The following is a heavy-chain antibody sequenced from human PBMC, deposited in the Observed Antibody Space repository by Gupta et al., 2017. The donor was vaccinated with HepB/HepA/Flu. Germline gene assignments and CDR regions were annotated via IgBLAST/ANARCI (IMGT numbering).Heavy chain of an antibody. CDR2: IWNDGSNE. D-gene: IGHD1-1*01. CDR3: VRNWNHYFYYYYMDV. J-gene: IGHJ6*03. V-gene: IGHV3-33*01. Sequence: QVQLVESGGGVVQPGRSLRPACVVSGFSSSSNPMHWVLQAPGKGLEWVAVIWNDGSNEDYADSVKGRFTISRDNSKNTLYLQMNSLRAEDTAVYYCVRNWNHYFYYYYMDVWGRGTTVTVSS. CDR1: GFSSSSNP.